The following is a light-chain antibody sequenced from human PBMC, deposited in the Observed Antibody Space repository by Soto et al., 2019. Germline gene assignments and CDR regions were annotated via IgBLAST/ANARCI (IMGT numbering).Light chain of an antibody. CDR3: QQLNFFPIT. Sequence: VIWMTQSPSLLSASTADRVTISCRMSQSISSYLAWYQQKPGKAPELLIYAASTLQSGVPSRFSGSGSGTDFTLTISSLQPEDFATYYCQQLNFFPITFGQGTRLEIK. CDR2: AAS. V-gene: IGKV1D-8*03. CDR1: QSISSY. J-gene: IGKJ5*01.